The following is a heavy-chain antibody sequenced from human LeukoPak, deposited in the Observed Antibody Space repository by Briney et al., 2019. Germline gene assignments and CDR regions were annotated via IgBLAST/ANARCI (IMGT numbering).Heavy chain of an antibody. V-gene: IGHV1-18*01. CDR3: ARAKRYFDWLLLYYFDY. CDR1: GYTFTSYG. Sequence: ASVKVSCKASGYTFTSYGISWVRQTPGQGLEWMGWISAYNGNTNYAQKLQGRVTMTTDTSTSTAYMELRSLRSDDTAVYYCARAKRYFDWLLLYYFDYWGQGTLVTVSS. J-gene: IGHJ4*02. CDR2: ISAYNGNT. D-gene: IGHD3-9*01.